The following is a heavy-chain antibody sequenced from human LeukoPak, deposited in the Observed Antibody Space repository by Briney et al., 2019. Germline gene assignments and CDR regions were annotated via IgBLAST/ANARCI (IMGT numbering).Heavy chain of an antibody. CDR2: ISSSSITI. V-gene: IGHV3-48*04. CDR3: ASDRGGSYSAIDY. Sequence: GGSLRLSCAASGFTFSSYSLNWVRQAPGKGLEWVSFISSSSITIYYADSVKGRFTISRDNAEKSLYLQMNSLRAEDTAVYYCASDRGGSYSAIDYWGQGTLVTVSS. J-gene: IGHJ4*02. D-gene: IGHD2-15*01. CDR1: GFTFSSYS.